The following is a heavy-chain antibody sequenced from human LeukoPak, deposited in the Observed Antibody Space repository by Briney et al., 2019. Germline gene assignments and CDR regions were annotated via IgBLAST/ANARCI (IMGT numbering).Heavy chain of an antibody. D-gene: IGHD6-13*01. Sequence: PSETLSLTCTVSGGSISTGSYYWGWGRQPPGKGLEYIGSISYSGTTYYNPSLKSRVTISVDTSKNHFSLNLSSVSAADTAVYYCARSSAGVPFDYWGQGTLVTVSS. CDR3: ARSSAGVPFDY. J-gene: IGHJ4*02. V-gene: IGHV4-39*02. CDR2: ISYSGTT. CDR1: GGSISTGSYY.